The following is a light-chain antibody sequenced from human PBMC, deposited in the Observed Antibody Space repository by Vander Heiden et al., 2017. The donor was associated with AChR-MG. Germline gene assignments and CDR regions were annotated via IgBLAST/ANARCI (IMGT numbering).Light chain of an antibody. CDR3: AIWYSSIVV. Sequence: HPVLTQPTSLSASPGASARCTFTLRSGINVGTYRIYWYHQKLGRLPRDRLTYKSDEDKQQRSGVPSRFSGSKDASSDAVLILIPGLQSEDEADYCCAIWYSSIVVFGGGTKLTVL. V-gene: IGLV5-39*01. J-gene: IGLJ2*01. CDR2: YKSDEDK. CDR1: SGINVGTYR.